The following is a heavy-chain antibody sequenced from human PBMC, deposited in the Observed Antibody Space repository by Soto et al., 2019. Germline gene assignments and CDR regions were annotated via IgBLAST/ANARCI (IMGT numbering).Heavy chain of an antibody. CDR2: IYYSGST. Sequence: SETLSLTCTVSGGSISSYYWSWIRQPPGKGLEWIGYIYYSGSTNYNPSLKSRVTISVDTSKNQFSLKLSSVTAADTAVYYCARHLGYCSSTSCFPPYYMDVWGKGTTVTVSS. CDR3: ARHLGYCSSTSCFPPYYMDV. V-gene: IGHV4-59*08. J-gene: IGHJ6*03. D-gene: IGHD2-2*01. CDR1: GGSISSYY.